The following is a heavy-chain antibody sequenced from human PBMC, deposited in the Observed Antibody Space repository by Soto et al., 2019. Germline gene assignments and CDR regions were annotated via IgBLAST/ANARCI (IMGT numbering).Heavy chain of an antibody. CDR2: IYYSGST. J-gene: IGHJ5*02. Sequence: QVQLQESGPGLVKPSQTLSLTCTVSGGSISSGDYYWSWIRQPPGKGLEWIGYIYYSGSTCYNPSLKSRVTISVDTSKIQFSLKLSSVTAADTSVYYCARGVTMVRGVIIPWFDPWGQGTLVTVSS. D-gene: IGHD3-10*01. CDR3: ARGVTMVRGVIIPWFDP. CDR1: GGSISSGDYY. V-gene: IGHV4-30-4*01.